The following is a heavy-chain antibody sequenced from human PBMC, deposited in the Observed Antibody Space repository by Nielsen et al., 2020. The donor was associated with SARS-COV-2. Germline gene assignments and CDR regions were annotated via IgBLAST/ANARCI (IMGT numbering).Heavy chain of an antibody. CDR3: AKEGVDTQYYFDY. Sequence: GGSLRLSCAASGFTFSNYGMHWVRQAPGKGLEWVAVISYDGSLKYPADSLKGRFTISRDNSKNTLYLEMNSLRPEDTGVYYCAKEGVDTQYYFDYWGQGNLVTVSS. V-gene: IGHV3-30*18. CDR2: ISYDGSLK. CDR1: GFTFSNYG. J-gene: IGHJ4*02. D-gene: IGHD5-18*01.